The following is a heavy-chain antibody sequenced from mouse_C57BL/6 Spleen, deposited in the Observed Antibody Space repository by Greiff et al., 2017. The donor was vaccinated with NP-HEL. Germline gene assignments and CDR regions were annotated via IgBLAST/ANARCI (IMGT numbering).Heavy chain of an antibody. CDR2: IHPNSGST. CDR3: ARPYYEEVRYFGV. D-gene: IGHD2-4*01. CDR1: GYTFTSYW. V-gene: IGHV1-64*01. J-gene: IGHJ1*03. Sequence: QVQLQQPGAELVKPGASVKLSCKASGYTFTSYWMHWVKQRPGQGLEWIGMIHPNSGSTNYNEKFKSKATLTVDKSSSTAYMQLSSLTSEDSAVYYCARPYYEEVRYFGVWGTGTTVTVSS.